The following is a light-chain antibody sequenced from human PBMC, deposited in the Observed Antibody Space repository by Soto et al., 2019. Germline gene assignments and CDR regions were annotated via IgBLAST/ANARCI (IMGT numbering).Light chain of an antibody. Sequence: QSVVTQPRSVSGSPGPSVTISWTGTGNGVGAYNHVSWHQQHPGSPPNLMSYDGARWTSGVPDRFSGSKSGNTATLTISGLQAEDEADYFCCSYAGGYTYRFGTGTKVTV. CDR2: DGA. CDR1: GNGVGAYNH. J-gene: IGLJ1*01. CDR3: CSYAGGYTYR. V-gene: IGLV2-11*01.